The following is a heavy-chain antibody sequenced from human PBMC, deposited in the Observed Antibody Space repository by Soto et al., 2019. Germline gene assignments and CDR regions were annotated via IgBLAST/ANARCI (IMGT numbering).Heavy chain of an antibody. CDR1: GGSISSFY. CDR3: ARGSRRWDY. Sequence: SETLSLTCTVCGGSISSFYCSWIRQPAWKGLEWIGRIYSGGMNNYNPSLKSRVTMSVDTSKNQFYLRLSSVTAADTAMYYCARGSRRWDYWGQRTLVTVSS. D-gene: IGHD6-13*01. CDR2: IYSGGMN. J-gene: IGHJ4*02. V-gene: IGHV4-4*07.